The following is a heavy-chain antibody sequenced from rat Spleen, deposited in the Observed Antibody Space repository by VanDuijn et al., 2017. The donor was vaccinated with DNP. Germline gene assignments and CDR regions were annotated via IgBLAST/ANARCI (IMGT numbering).Heavy chain of an antibody. CDR1: GFTFSYYW. D-gene: IGHD1-11*01. J-gene: IGHJ2*01. CDR3: ARHGRRVFDY. CDR2: ITGGSRIT. Sequence: EVQLVESGGDLVQPGRSLKLSCVASGFTFSYYWMAWVRQVPGKGLEWIASITGGSRITSYPDSVKGRFTISRDDAKNTLYLQMNSLRSEDMATYFCARHGRRVFDYWGQGVMVTVSS. V-gene: IGHV5-31*01.